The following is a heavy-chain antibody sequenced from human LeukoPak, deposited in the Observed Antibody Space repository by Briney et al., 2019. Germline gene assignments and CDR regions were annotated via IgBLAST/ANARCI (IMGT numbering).Heavy chain of an antibody. Sequence: SGGSLRLSCVASGFSFSYFGMPWVRQAPGKGLERVAFIRYDGSNEYYAESVKGRFTISRDNSKNTLYLQMNSVRVEDTAAYYCAKIEGKYQLANIPDSWGQGTLVTVSS. J-gene: IGHJ4*02. D-gene: IGHD2-2*01. CDR2: IRYDGSNE. V-gene: IGHV3-30*02. CDR3: AKIEGKYQLANIPDS. CDR1: GFSFSYFG.